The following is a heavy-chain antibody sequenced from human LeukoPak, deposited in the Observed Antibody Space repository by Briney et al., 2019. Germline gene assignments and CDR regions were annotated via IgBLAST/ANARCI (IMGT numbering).Heavy chain of an antibody. CDR2: ISYDGSNK. V-gene: IGHV3-30*18. CDR1: GFTFSSYG. J-gene: IGHJ4*02. Sequence: GGSLRLSCAASGFTFSSYGMHWVRQAPGKGLEWVAVISYDGSNKYYADSVKGRFTISRDNPKDTLYLQMNSLRAEDTAVYYCAKSVGATSLAIDYWGQGTLVTVSS. D-gene: IGHD1-26*01. CDR3: AKSVGATSLAIDY.